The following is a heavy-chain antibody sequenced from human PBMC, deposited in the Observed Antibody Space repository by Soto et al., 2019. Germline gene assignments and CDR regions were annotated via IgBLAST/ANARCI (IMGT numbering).Heavy chain of an antibody. D-gene: IGHD2-2*01. CDR2: INLSVST. V-gene: IGHV4-34*01. CDR3: ARGRLCYYCSSTSCVPHYYYYMDV. CDR1: GGSFSGYY. Sequence: SETLSLTCAVYGGSFSGYYWSWIRQPPGKGLEWIGEINLSVSTNYNPSLKSRVTISVDTSKNQFSLKLSSVTAADSAVYYFARGRLCYYCSSTSCVPHYYYYMDVWGKGTTVTVSS. J-gene: IGHJ6*03.